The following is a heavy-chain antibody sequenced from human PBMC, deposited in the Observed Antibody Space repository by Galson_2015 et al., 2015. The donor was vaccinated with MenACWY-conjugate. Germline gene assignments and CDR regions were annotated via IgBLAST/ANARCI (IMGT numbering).Heavy chain of an antibody. CDR2: IHCSGRN. V-gene: IGHV4-31*03. CDR1: GASLSSGGYY. Sequence: TLSLTCSVSGASLSSGGYYWSWIRQHPGKGLEWIGHIHCSGRNYCNPSLQSRIFMSVDTSKNQFSLTLTSGTAADTAVDYCARDGYCGGDCFSTDRAYYYYMDVWGRGTTVTVYS. CDR3: ARDGYCGGDCFSTDRAYYYYMDV. J-gene: IGHJ6*03. D-gene: IGHD2-21*01.